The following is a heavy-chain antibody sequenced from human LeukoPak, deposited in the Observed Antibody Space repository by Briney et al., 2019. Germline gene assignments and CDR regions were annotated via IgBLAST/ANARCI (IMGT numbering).Heavy chain of an antibody. J-gene: IGHJ6*02. CDR1: GYTFTSYD. Sequence: GASVKVSCKASGYTFTSYDINWVRQATGQGLEWMGWMNPNSGNTGYAQKFQGRVTMTRNTSISTAYMELSSLRSEDTAVYYCARYKYQLLYYYYGMDVWGQGTTVTVSS. CDR3: ARYKYQLLYYYYGMDV. D-gene: IGHD2-2*01. V-gene: IGHV1-8*01. CDR2: MNPNSGNT.